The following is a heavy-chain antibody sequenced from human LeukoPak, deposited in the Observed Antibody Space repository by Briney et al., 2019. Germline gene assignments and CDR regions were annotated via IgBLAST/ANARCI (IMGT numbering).Heavy chain of an antibody. V-gene: IGHV1-69*01. CDR2: IIPIFGTA. Sequence: SVKVSCKASGGTFSSYAISWVRQAPGQGLEWMGGIIPIFGTANYAQKFQGRVTITADESTSTAYMELSSLKSEDTAVYYCERGSHSRVAGTDYWGQGTLVTVSS. CDR3: ERGSHSRVAGTDY. J-gene: IGHJ4*02. D-gene: IGHD6-19*01. CDR1: GGTFSSYA.